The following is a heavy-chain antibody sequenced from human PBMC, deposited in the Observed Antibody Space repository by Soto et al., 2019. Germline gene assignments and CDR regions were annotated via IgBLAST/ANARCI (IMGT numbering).Heavy chain of an antibody. CDR3: TTEGGDYEYYYYGMYV. V-gene: IGHV3-15*07. D-gene: IGHD2-21*02. CDR1: GFTFSNAW. J-gene: IGHJ6*02. CDR2: IKSKTDGGTT. Sequence: GGSLRLSCAASGFTFSNAWMNWVRQAPGKGLEWVGRIKSKTDGGTTDYAAPVKGRFTISRDDSKNTLYLQMNSLKTEDTAVYYCTTEGGDYEYYYYGMYVWGQGTTVTVSS.